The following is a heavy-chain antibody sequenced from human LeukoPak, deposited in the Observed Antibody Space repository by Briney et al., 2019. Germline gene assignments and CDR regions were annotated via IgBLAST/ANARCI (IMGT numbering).Heavy chain of an antibody. D-gene: IGHD3-10*01. CDR3: AKARVSRDASDI. Sequence: ETLSLTCAVYGGSFSGYYWSWIRQPPGKGLEWVSAISGSGGSTYYADSVKGRFTISRDNSKNTLYLQMNSLRAEDTAVYYCAKARVSRDASDIWGQGTMVTVSS. CDR2: ISGSGGST. J-gene: IGHJ3*02. V-gene: IGHV3-23*01. CDR1: GGSFSGYY.